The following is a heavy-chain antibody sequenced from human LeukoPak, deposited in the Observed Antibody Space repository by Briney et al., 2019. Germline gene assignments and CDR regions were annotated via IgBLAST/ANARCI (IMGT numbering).Heavy chain of an antibody. J-gene: IGHJ4*02. V-gene: IGHV1-8*01. CDR1: GYTFTSYD. D-gene: IGHD3-22*01. CDR2: MNPNSGNT. CDR3: ASGYYYDSSGYQPDY. Sequence: ASVKVSCKASGYTFTSYDINWVRQATGQGLEWMGWMNPNSGNTSYTQKFQGRVTMTRDTSTSTVYMELSSLRSEDTAVYYCASGYYYDSSGYQPDYWGQGTLVTVSS.